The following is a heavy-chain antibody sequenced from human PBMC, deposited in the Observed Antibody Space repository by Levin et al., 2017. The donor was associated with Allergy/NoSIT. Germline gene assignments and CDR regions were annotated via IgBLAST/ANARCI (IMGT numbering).Heavy chain of an antibody. CDR1: GGTFSSYT. Sequence: ASVKVSCKASGGTFSSYTISWVRQAPGQGLEWMGRIIPILGIANYAQKFQGRVTITADKSTSTAYMELSSLRSEDTAVYYCARDVYDSSGYYYVYERGVGAFDIWGQGTMVTVSS. J-gene: IGHJ3*02. D-gene: IGHD3-22*01. CDR3: ARDVYDSSGYYYVYERGVGAFDI. V-gene: IGHV1-69*04. CDR2: IIPILGIA.